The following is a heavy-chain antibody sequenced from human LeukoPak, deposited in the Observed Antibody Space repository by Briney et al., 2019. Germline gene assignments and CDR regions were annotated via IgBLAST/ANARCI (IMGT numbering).Heavy chain of an antibody. CDR1: GFTFSSYG. CDR2: ISYDGSNK. V-gene: IGHV3-30*18. J-gene: IGHJ3*02. CDR3: AKDIHSGKRGPNAFDI. D-gene: IGHD5-12*01. Sequence: PGGSLRLSCAASGFTFSSYGMHWVRQAPGKGLEWVAVISYDGSNKYYADSVKGRFTISRDNSKNTLYLQMNSLRAEDTALYYCAKDIHSGKRGPNAFDIWGQGTMVTVSS.